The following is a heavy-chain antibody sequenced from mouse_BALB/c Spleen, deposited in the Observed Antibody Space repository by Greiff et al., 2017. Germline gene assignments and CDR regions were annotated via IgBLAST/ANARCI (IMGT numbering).Heavy chain of an antibody. J-gene: IGHJ3*01. V-gene: IGHV5-17*02. Sequence: EVQRVESGGGLVQPGGSRKLSCAASGFTFSSFGMHWVRQAPEKGLEWVAYISSGSSTIYYADTVKGRFTISRDNPKNTLYLQMSSLKSEDTAMYYCARGGNQPFAYWGQGTLVTVSA. CDR1: GFTFSSFG. CDR2: ISSGSSTI. D-gene: IGHD2-1*01. CDR3: ARGGNQPFAY.